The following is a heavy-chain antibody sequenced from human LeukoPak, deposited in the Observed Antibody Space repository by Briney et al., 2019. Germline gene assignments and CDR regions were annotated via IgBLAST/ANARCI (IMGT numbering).Heavy chain of an antibody. CDR2: ISYDGSNK. V-gene: IGHV3-30*18. J-gene: IGHJ4*02. CDR3: AKDHGDGDAFDY. Sequence: GRSLRLSCAASGFTFSSYGMHWVRQAPGKGLEWVAVISYDGSNKYYADSVKGRFTISRDNSKNTLYLQMNSLRAEDTAVYYCAKDHGDGDAFDYWGQGTLVTVSS. CDR1: GFTFSSYG. D-gene: IGHD7-27*01.